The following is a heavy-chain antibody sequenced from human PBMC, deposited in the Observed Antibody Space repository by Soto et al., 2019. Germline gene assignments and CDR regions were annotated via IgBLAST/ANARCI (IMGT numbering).Heavy chain of an antibody. V-gene: IGHV4-39*01. J-gene: IGHJ3*02. CDR1: GGSISSSSYY. Sequence: SETLSLTCTVSGGSISSSSYYWGWIRQPPGKGLEWIGSIYYSGSTYYNPSLKSRVTISVDTSKNQFSLKLSSVTAADTAVYYCASTYCSGGSCYLAAFDIWGQGTMVT. D-gene: IGHD2-15*01. CDR3: ASTYCSGGSCYLAAFDI. CDR2: IYYSGST.